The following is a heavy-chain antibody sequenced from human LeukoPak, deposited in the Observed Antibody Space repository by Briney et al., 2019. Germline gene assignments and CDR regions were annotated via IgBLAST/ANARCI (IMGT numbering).Heavy chain of an antibody. CDR3: ARGSSGWYGDWFDP. J-gene: IGHJ5*02. CDR2: ISYDGSNK. Sequence: PGGSLRLSCAASGFTFSGYAMHWVRQAPGKGLEWVAVISYDGSNKYYADSVKGRFTISRDNSKNTLYLQMNSLRAEDTAVYYCARGSSGWYGDWFDPWGQGTLVTVSS. D-gene: IGHD6-19*01. V-gene: IGHV3-30*04. CDR1: GFTFSGYA.